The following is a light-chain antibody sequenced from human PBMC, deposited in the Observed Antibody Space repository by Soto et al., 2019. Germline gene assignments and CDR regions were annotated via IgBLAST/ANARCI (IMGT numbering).Light chain of an antibody. V-gene: IGKV3-11*01. CDR2: DAS. CDR3: QQRSNWPPLT. J-gene: IGKJ1*01. Sequence: EIVLTQSPATLSLSPGXRATLSCRASQSVSSYLAWYQQKPGQAPRLLIYDASNRATGIPARFSGSGSGTDFTLTISSLEPEDFAVYYCQQRSNWPPLTFGQGTKVDIK. CDR1: QSVSSY.